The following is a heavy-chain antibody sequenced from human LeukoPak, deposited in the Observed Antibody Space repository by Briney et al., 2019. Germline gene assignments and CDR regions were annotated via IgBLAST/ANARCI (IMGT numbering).Heavy chain of an antibody. CDR2: INHSGST. V-gene: IGHV4-34*01. D-gene: IGHD3-10*01. Sequence: PSETLSLTCAVYGGSFSGYYWSWIRQPPGKGLEWIGEINHSGSTNYNPSLKSRVTISVDTSKNQFSLKLSSVTAPDTAVYYCARVGMVRGDNKGKFDYWGQGTLVTVSS. CDR1: GGSFSGYY. CDR3: ARVGMVRGDNKGKFDY. J-gene: IGHJ4*02.